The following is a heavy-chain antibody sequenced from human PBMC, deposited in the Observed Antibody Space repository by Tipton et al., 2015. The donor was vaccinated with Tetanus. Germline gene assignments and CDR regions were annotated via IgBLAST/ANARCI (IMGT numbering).Heavy chain of an antibody. CDR3: ASYNIPYYFDF. D-gene: IGHD2-2*02. CDR1: GDSISRSY. V-gene: IGHV4-59*01. CDR2: IDYSGST. J-gene: IGHJ4*02. Sequence: TLSLTCTVSGDSISRSYWSWIRQPPGKELEWIGYIDYSGSTNYNPSLKSRLIISADTSKNQFSLRLSSVTAADTAVYYCASYNIPYYFDFWGQGSLVNVSS.